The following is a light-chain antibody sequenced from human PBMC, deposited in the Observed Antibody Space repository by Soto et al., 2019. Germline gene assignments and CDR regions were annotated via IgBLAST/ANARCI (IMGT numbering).Light chain of an antibody. V-gene: IGLV2-14*01. CDR2: DVT. CDR1: SSDVGGYNY. J-gene: IGLJ2*01. Sequence: QSALTQPASVSGSPGQSITISCTGTSSDVGGYNYVSWYQQHPGKAPKLMIYDVTNRPSGVSNRFSGSKSGDTASLTISGRRAEDEADYYCSSYTTSSTLYVVFGGGTKLPVL. CDR3: SSYTTSSTLYVV.